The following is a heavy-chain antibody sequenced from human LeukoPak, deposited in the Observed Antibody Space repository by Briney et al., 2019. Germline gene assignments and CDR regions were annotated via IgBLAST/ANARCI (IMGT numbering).Heavy chain of an antibody. CDR3: ARDPGVTYYWFFDL. V-gene: IGHV1-69*04. CDR1: GGTFSSFA. D-gene: IGHD2-21*02. Sequence: SVKVSCKASGGTFSSFAINWVRQAPGQGLEWMGRIIPILDIANYAQNFQGRVTITADKSTSTAYMELSSLTSEDTAVYYCARDPGVTYYWFFDLWGRGTLVTVSS. J-gene: IGHJ2*01. CDR2: IIPILDIA.